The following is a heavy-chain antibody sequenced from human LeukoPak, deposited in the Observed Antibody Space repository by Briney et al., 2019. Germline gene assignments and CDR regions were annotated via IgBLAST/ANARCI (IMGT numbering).Heavy chain of an antibody. Sequence: GGSLRLSCEASGFTFSSHWMAWVRQAPGKGLELVANINPAGSDTYYVDSVKGRFTISRDNAKKSTFLQMNSLRVEETAVYYCAGYYYNSGGPEGVDIWGQGTMVTVSS. CDR3: AGYYYNSGGPEGVDI. V-gene: IGHV3-7*01. J-gene: IGHJ3*02. D-gene: IGHD3-22*01. CDR2: INPAGSDT. CDR1: GFTFSSHW.